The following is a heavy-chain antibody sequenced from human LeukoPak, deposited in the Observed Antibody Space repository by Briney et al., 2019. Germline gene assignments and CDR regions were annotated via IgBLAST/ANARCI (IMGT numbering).Heavy chain of an antibody. J-gene: IGHJ4*02. D-gene: IGHD2-15*01. Sequence: GSLRLSCAASGFTFSSYGMNWVRQAPGKGLEWVSSISSSSSYIYYADSVKGRFTISRDNAKNSLYLQMNSLRAEDTAVYYCASSVAPRKYYFDYWGQGTLVTVSS. CDR3: ASSVAPRKYYFDY. CDR1: GFTFSSYG. CDR2: ISSSSSYI. V-gene: IGHV3-21*01.